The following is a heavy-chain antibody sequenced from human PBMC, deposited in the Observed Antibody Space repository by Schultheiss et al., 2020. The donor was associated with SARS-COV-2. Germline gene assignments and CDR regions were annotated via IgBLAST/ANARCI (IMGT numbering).Heavy chain of an antibody. CDR1: GGSISSYY. J-gene: IGHJ4*02. V-gene: IGHV4-39*01. Sequence: SETLSLTCTVSGGSISSYYWGWIRQPPGKGLEWIGSIYYSGSTYYNPSLKSRVTISVDTSKNQFSLKLSSVTAADTAVYYCARLGDYYDSSGYYHFDYWGQGTLVTVSS. CDR2: IYYSGST. D-gene: IGHD3-22*01. CDR3: ARLGDYYDSSGYYHFDY.